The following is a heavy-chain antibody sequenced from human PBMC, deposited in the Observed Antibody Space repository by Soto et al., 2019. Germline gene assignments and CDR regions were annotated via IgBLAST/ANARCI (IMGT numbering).Heavy chain of an antibody. V-gene: IGHV3-15*01. CDR2: IKSINHGGTT. Sequence: EVQLVESGGGLVKPGGSLRLSCAASGVNFVHLWMTWVRQAPGKGLEWVGRIKSINHGGTTDYAAPVKGRVTISRDDSKNPLFLKVNRLKTGDQGVYYCPPDPPLTGGGVTATGGQGKMVPV. CDR3: PPDPPLTGGGVTAT. CDR1: GVNFVHLW. J-gene: IGHJ3*01. D-gene: IGHD3-16*01.